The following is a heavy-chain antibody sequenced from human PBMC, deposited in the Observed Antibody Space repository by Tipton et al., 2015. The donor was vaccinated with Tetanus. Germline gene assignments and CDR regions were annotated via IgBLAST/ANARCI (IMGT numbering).Heavy chain of an antibody. V-gene: IGHV4-59*01. D-gene: IGHD3-22*01. Sequence: TLSLTCTVSGGSINNYYWSWMRQPPGKGLEWLGYIYSSGSTNYNSSLRNRITISVDTSKNQFSLKLRSVTAADTGVYYCATLNYFDTAGWGAYWGQGVLVTVSS. CDR1: GGSINNYY. CDR2: IYSSGST. J-gene: IGHJ4*02. CDR3: ATLNYFDTAGWGAY.